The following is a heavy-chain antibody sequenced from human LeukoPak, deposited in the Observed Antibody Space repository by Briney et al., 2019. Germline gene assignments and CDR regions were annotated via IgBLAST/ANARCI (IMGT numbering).Heavy chain of an antibody. J-gene: IGHJ5*02. CDR2: ISSNGGST. Sequence: PGGSLRLSCAASGFTFSSYATHWVRQAPGKGLEYVSAISSNGGSTYYANSVKGRFTISRDNSKNTLYLQMGSLRAEDMAVYYCARAKYSSSSYDNWFDPWGQGTLVTVSS. D-gene: IGHD6-13*01. V-gene: IGHV3-64*01. CDR3: ARAKYSSSSYDNWFDP. CDR1: GFTFSSYA.